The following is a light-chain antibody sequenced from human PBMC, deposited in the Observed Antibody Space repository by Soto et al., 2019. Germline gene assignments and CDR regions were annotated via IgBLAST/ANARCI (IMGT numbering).Light chain of an antibody. CDR3: QQTYSSPLS. CDR2: AAS. J-gene: IGKJ4*01. CDR1: QSISNY. Sequence: DIQMTQSPSSLSASVGDRVTITCRASQSISNYLNWYQQNPGKAPKFLIYAASSLQSGVPSRFSGSGSGTDFTLTISSLQPEDSATYYCQQTYSSPLSFGGGTKVEIK. V-gene: IGKV1-39*01.